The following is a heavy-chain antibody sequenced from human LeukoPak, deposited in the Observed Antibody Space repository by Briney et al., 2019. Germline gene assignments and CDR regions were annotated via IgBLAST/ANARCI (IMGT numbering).Heavy chain of an antibody. D-gene: IGHD3-16*01. CDR3: ARFGVDYDMGV. J-gene: IGHJ6*02. V-gene: IGHV4-59*02. CDR1: GGSVNNYY. Sequence: SETLSLTCSVSGGSVNNYYWTWIRQPPGKGLEWIGQIYYSGKADYNPSLKSRITISVDTSNNQISLRVNSVTAADTAVYYCARFGVDYDMGVWGQGTTVIVFS. CDR2: IYYSGKA.